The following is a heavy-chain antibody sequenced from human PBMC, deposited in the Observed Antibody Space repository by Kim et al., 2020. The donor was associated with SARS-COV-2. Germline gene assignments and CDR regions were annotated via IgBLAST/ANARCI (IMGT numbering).Heavy chain of an antibody. D-gene: IGHD4-17*01. CDR3: ARDPGYGDPTLGP. Sequence: GGSLRLSCVGSGFDVSNKYISWVRQAPGKGLEWVSVIQSGGRTFYSESVKDRFIISRDNSRNTVYLQMNSGRVEDTAVYHCARDPGYGDPTLGPWGQGTLVTVSS. V-gene: IGHV3-66*01. CDR2: IQSGGRT. CDR1: GFDVSNKY. J-gene: IGHJ5*02.